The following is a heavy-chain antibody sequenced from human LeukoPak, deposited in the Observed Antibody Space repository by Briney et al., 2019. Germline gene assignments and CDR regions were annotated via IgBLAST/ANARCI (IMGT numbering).Heavy chain of an antibody. Sequence: GASVKVSCKASGNTFTSYYMHXXXXXXXXXXXXXXXXNPXXXSXXYAQKFQGRVTXTRDTSXSTXXMEVSSLRSEDTAVYYCARAYCSSNTSCARGWYFDLWGRGTLVTVSS. V-gene: IGHV1-46*01. D-gene: IGHD2-2*01. CDR1: GNTFTSYY. CDR3: ARAYCSSNTSCARGWYFDL. J-gene: IGHJ2*01. CDR2: XNPXXXSX.